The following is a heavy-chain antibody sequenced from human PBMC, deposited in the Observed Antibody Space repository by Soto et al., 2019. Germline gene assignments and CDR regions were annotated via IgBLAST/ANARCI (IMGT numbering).Heavy chain of an antibody. Sequence: PGGSLRLSCAASGFTFSSYGMHWVRQAPGKGLEWVAVISYDGSNKYYADSVKGRFTISRDNSKNTLYLQMNSLRAEDTAVYYCASGGPGGRVDTAMVMWFDYWGQGTLVTVSS. D-gene: IGHD5-18*01. J-gene: IGHJ4*02. CDR1: GFTFSSYG. CDR3: ASGGPGGRVDTAMVMWFDY. CDR2: ISYDGSNK. V-gene: IGHV3-30*03.